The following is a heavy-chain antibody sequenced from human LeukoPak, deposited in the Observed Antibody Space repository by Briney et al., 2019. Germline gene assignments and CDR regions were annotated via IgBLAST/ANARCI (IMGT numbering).Heavy chain of an antibody. J-gene: IGHJ4*02. Sequence: GGSLRLSCAASGFTFSTYSMNWVRQAPGKGLEWVSSISSGSDYIYYADSVKGRFTISRDNSRNTLYLQMNSLRAEDTAVYYCAKDRPPYCGGDCFTPYFDYWGQGTLVTVSS. V-gene: IGHV3-21*04. CDR1: GFTFSTYS. CDR3: AKDRPPYCGGDCFTPYFDY. CDR2: ISSGSDYI. D-gene: IGHD2-21*02.